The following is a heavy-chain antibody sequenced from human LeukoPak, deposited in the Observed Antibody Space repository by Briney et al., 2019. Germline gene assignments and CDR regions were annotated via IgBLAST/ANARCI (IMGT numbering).Heavy chain of an antibody. CDR3: ARAHYDSSGYSRQYYFDY. CDR2: INHSGST. Sequence: SETLPLTCAVYGGSFSGYYWSWIRQPPGKGLEWIGEINHSGSTNYNPSLKSRVTISVDTSKNQFSLKLSSVTAADTAVYYCARAHYDSSGYSRQYYFDYWGQGTLATVSS. CDR1: GGSFSGYY. D-gene: IGHD3-22*01. V-gene: IGHV4-34*01. J-gene: IGHJ4*02.